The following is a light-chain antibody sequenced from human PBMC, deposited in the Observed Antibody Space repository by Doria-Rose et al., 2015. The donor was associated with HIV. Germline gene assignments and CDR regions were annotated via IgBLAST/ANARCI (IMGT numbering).Light chain of an antibody. CDR2: WAS. Sequence: DIRMTQSPASLGLSLGERATLNCKYHQSRLYTSKNSQAWYQQKPGQPPTLLSYWASTRQSGVPARFSGSGSGTDFTLTISSLEAEDVAVYYCQQYYDTPSFGPGTTVDIK. V-gene: IGKV4-1*01. J-gene: IGKJ3*01. CDR1: QSRLYTSKNS. CDR3: QQYYDTPS.